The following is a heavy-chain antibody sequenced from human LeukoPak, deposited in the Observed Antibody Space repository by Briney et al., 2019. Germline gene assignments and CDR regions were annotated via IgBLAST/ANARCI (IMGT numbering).Heavy chain of an antibody. CDR2: ITGGSTTI. Sequence: GGSLRLSCAASGFTFRSYNMNWVRQAPGKGLEWVSYITGGSTTIYYADSVKGRFTISRDNSKNTLYLQMNSLRAEDTAVYYCAKVAASGSRTGYFDYWGQGTLVTVSS. V-gene: IGHV3-48*01. CDR1: GFTFRSYN. CDR3: AKVAASGSRTGYFDY. J-gene: IGHJ4*02. D-gene: IGHD1-26*01.